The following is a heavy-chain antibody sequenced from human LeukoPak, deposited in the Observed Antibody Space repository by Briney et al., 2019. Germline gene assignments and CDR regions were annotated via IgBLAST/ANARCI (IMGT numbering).Heavy chain of an antibody. D-gene: IGHD6-6*01. CDR3: ATSSSSANYFYFDS. J-gene: IGHJ4*02. V-gene: IGHV3-74*01. CDR2: INTDGSVT. Sequence: GGSLRLSCATSGFIFSSYWMHWVRQAPGKGLVWVSYINTDGSVTSYADSVKGRFTISRDNAKNTLYLQMNSLRAEDTAVYYCATSSSSANYFYFDSWGQGTLVTVSS. CDR1: GFIFSSYW.